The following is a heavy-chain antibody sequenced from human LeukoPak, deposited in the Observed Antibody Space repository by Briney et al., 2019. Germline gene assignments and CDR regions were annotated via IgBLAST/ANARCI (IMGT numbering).Heavy chain of an antibody. J-gene: IGHJ5*02. D-gene: IGHD1-26*01. CDR3: ARGLPRYVGATYLWFDP. Sequence: KISCKASGGTFSSYAISWVRQAPGQGLEWMGGIIPIFGTANYAQKFQGRVTITADESTSTAYMELSSLRSEDTAVYYCARGLPRYVGATYLWFDPWGQGTLVTVSS. CDR2: IIPIFGTA. V-gene: IGHV1-69*01. CDR1: GGTFSSYA.